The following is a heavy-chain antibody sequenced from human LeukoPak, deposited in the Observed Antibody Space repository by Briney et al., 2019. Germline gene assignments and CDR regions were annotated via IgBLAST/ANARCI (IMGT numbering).Heavy chain of an antibody. CDR1: GGSISSYY. Sequence: PETLSLTCTVSGGSISSYYWSWIRQPAGKGLEWIGRIYTSGSTNYNPSLKSRVTMSVDTSKNQFSLKLSSVTAADTAVYYCARDAHSSGRYYDILNYMDVWGKGTTVTVSS. CDR2: IYTSGST. J-gene: IGHJ6*03. V-gene: IGHV4-4*07. D-gene: IGHD6-19*01. CDR3: ARDAHSSGRYYDILNYMDV.